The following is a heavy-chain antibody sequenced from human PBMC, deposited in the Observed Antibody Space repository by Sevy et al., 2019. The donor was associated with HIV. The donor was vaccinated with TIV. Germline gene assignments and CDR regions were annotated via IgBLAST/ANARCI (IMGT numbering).Heavy chain of an antibody. CDR3: TTDLGGSYSDYHYYGMDV. J-gene: IGHJ6*02. D-gene: IGHD1-26*01. CDR2: IKSKTDGGTT. CDR1: GFTFSNAW. Sequence: GGSLRLSCAASGFTFSNAWMSWVRQAPGKGLEWVGRIKSKTDGGTTDYAAPVKGRFTISRDDSKNTLYLQMNSLKTEDTAVYYCTTDLGGSYSDYHYYGMDVWGQGTTVTVSS. V-gene: IGHV3-15*01.